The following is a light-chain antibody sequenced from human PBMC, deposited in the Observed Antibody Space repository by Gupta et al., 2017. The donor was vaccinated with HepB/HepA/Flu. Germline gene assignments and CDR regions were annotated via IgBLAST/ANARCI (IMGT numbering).Light chain of an antibody. V-gene: IGLV7-43*01. CDR3: LLLYGGAWV. CDR2: TTT. Sequence: HTVVTQEPSLIASPGGIVSLPCTSSTGAVTSSYSPNWFQQKPAQAPGAQIYTTTHKLSCTPSRFSGSLLGGKAVLTLSGVQPEDEAEYYCLLLYGGAWVFGGGTKLTVL. CDR1: TGAVTSSYS. J-gene: IGLJ3*02.